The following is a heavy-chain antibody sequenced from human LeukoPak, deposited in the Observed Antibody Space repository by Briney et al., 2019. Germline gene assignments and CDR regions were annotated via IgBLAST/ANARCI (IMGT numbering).Heavy chain of an antibody. J-gene: IGHJ4*02. D-gene: IGHD3-22*01. CDR3: AKVGYYDSSGYYRD. Sequence: SGGSLRLSCAASGFTFDDYAMHWVRQAPGKGLEWVSGISWNSGSIGYADSVKGRFTISRDNSKNTLYPQMNSLRAEDTAVYYCAKVGYYDSSGYYRDWGQGTLVTVSS. V-gene: IGHV3-9*01. CDR1: GFTFDDYA. CDR2: ISWNSGSI.